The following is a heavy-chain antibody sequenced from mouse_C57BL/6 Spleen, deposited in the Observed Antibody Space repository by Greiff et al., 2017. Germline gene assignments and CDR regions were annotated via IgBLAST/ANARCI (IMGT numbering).Heavy chain of an antibody. J-gene: IGHJ1*03. V-gene: IGHV5-9-1*02. Sequence: EVMLVESGEGLVKPGGSLKLSCAASGFTFSSYAMSWVRQPPEKRLEWVAYISSGGDYIYYADTVKGRFTISRDNAKNTRYLQVSSLKSEDTAMYYCTSAWYFDVWGTGTSVTVSS. CDR2: ISSGGDYI. CDR1: GFTFSSYA. CDR3: TSAWYFDV.